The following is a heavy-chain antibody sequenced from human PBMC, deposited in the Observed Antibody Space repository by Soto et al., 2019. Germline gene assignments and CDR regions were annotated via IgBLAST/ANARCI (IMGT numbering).Heavy chain of an antibody. Sequence: GESLKISCKASGYSFTSSWIAWVRQMPGKGLELMGIIYPGYSDIRYSPSFQGQVTISADKSINTVYLQWSSLKASDSAIYYCARQFRIAVAGTLVGYWGPGTLVTVSS. CDR3: ARQFRIAVAGTLVGY. J-gene: IGHJ4*02. CDR1: GYSFTSSW. D-gene: IGHD6-19*01. V-gene: IGHV5-51*01. CDR2: IYPGYSDI.